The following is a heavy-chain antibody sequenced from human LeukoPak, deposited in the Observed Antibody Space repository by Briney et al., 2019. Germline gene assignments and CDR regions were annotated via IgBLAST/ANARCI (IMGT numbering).Heavy chain of an antibody. V-gene: IGHV1-2*02. D-gene: IGHD6-13*01. CDR1: GGTFSSYT. CDR2: INPNSGGT. J-gene: IGHJ4*02. Sequence: ASVKVSCKASGGTFSSYTINWVRQAPGQGLEWMGWINPNSGGTNYAQKFQGRVTMTRDTSISTAYMELSRLRSDDTAVYYCARTSSSSWYYYFDYWGQGTLVTVSS. CDR3: ARTSSSSWYYYFDY.